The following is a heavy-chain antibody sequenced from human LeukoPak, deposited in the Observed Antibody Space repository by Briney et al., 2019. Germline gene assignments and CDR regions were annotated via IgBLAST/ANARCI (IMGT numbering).Heavy chain of an antibody. J-gene: IGHJ5*02. CDR3: AAESGDILTAIDP. Sequence: GASAKVSCKASGFTFTSSAVQWVRQARGQRLEWIGWIVVGSGNTNYAQRFQERVTITRDMSTSTAYMELSSLRSEDTAVYYCAAESGDILTAIDPWGQGTLVTVSS. V-gene: IGHV1-58*01. CDR2: IVVGSGNT. CDR1: GFTFTSSA. D-gene: IGHD3-9*01.